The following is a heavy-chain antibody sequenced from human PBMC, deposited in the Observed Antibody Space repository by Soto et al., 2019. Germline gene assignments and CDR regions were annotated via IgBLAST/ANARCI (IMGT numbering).Heavy chain of an antibody. D-gene: IGHD2-21*02. CDR1: GYTFTSYG. V-gene: IGHV1-18*01. Sequence: GASVKVSCKASGYTFTSYGISWVRQAPGQGLEWMGWISAYNGNTNYAQKLQGRVTMTTDTSTSTAYMELRSLRSDDTAVYYCARVDPYCGGDCYYAFDIWGQGTMVTVPS. J-gene: IGHJ3*02. CDR3: ARVDPYCGGDCYYAFDI. CDR2: ISAYNGNT.